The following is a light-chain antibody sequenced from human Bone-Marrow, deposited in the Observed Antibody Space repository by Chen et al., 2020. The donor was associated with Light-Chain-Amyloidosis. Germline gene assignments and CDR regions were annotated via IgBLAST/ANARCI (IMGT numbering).Light chain of an antibody. CDR1: NIGSTS. J-gene: IGLJ3*02. CDR2: EAS. Sequence: SYVLTPPSSVSVAPGQTATFPCGGNNIGSTSVHWYQQTPGQAPLLVVYEASDRSSGIPERLAGSNSGNTATLTIGSVEAGDEADYYCQVWDRSSDRPVFGGGTKLTVL. V-gene: IGLV3-21*02. CDR3: QVWDRSSDRPV.